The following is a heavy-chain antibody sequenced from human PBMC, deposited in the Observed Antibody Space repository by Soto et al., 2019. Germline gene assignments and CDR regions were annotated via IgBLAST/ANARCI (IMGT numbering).Heavy chain of an antibody. V-gene: IGHV4-39*01. D-gene: IGHD3-22*01. Sequence: SETLSLTCTVSGGSISSSSYYWGWIRQPPGKGLEWIGSIYYSGSTYYNPSLKSRVTISVDTSKNQFSLKLSSVTAADTAVYYFARSRIVVKRGYYYGMDVWGQGTTVTVSS. CDR3: ARSRIVVKRGYYYGMDV. J-gene: IGHJ6*02. CDR2: IYYSGST. CDR1: GGSISSSSYY.